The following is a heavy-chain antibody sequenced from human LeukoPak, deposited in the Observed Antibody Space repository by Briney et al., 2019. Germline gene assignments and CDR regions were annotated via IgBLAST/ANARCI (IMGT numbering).Heavy chain of an antibody. CDR2: ISWNSGSI. Sequence: GGSLRLSCAVSGFTFDDYAMHWVRQAPGKGLEWVSGISWNSGSIGYADSVKGRFTISRDNAKNSLYLQMNSLRAEDMALYYCARAGATGLRFLEWLSRDDAFDIWGQGTMVTVSS. CDR3: ARAGATGLRFLEWLSRDDAFDI. D-gene: IGHD3-3*01. J-gene: IGHJ3*02. CDR1: GFTFDDYA. V-gene: IGHV3-9*03.